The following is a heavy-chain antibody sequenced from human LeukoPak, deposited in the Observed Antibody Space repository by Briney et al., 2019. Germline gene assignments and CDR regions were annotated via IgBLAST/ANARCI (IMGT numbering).Heavy chain of an antibody. Sequence: SETLSLTCTVSGGSISSSRYYWAWIRQPPGKGLEWIGNIFYTGSTYYNPSLKSRVTMSVDTSKNQFSLRLSSVTAADTAVYYCATWRTAKTGFDYWGQGTLVTVSS. V-gene: IGHV4-39*01. D-gene: IGHD1-1*01. CDR1: GGSISSSRYY. CDR2: IFYTGST. CDR3: ATWRTAKTGFDY. J-gene: IGHJ4*02.